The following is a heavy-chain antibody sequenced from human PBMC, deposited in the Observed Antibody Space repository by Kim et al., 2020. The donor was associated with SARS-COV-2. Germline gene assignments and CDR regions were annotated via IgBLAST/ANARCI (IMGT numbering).Heavy chain of an antibody. CDR3: ARGPRGAYSSNWNFDY. CDR2: INHSGST. D-gene: IGHD6-13*01. CDR1: GGSFSGYY. J-gene: IGHJ4*01. Sequence: SETLSLTCAVYGGSFSGYYWSWIRQPPGKGLEWIGEINHSGSTNYNPSLKSRVTISVDTSKNQFSLKLSSVTAADTAVYYCARGPRGAYSSNWNFDYWGHGTLVTVSS. V-gene: IGHV4-34*01.